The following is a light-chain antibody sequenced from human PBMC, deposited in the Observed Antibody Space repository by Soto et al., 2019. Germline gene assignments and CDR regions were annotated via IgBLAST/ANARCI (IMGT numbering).Light chain of an antibody. CDR3: TSYAGTYSFFYV. Sequence: QSVLTQPPSASGSPGQPVTISCTGTSSDVGAYNYVSWYQQLPGKAPKLIIYEVSKRPSGVPDRFSGSKSGNTASLTVSGLQAEDEADYYSTSYAGTYSFFYVFGPGTKVTVL. J-gene: IGLJ1*01. V-gene: IGLV2-8*01. CDR1: SSDVGAYNY. CDR2: EVS.